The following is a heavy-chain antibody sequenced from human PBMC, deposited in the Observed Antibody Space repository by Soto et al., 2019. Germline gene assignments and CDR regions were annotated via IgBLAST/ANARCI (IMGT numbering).Heavy chain of an antibody. V-gene: IGHV4-39*01. CDR2: IYYSGST. CDR3: ASHVYGWMPAATPRYYFDY. J-gene: IGHJ4*02. D-gene: IGHD2-2*01. CDR1: GGSSSSSSYY. Sequence: SETLSLTCTVSGGSSSSSSYYWGWIRQPPGKGLEWIGSIYYSGSTYYNPSLKSRVTISVDTSKNQFSLKLSSVTAADTAVYYCASHVYGWMPAATPRYYFDYWGQGTLVTVSS.